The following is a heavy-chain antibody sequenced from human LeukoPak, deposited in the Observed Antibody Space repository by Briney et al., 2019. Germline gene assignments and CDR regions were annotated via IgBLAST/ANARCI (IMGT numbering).Heavy chain of an antibody. D-gene: IGHD1-26*01. CDR2: ISWNSGSI. J-gene: IGHJ3*02. CDR3: ASSRWELGAFDI. Sequence: PGGSLRLPCAASGFTFDDYAMHWVRQAPGKGLEWVSGISWNSGSIGYADSVKGRFTISRDNAKNSLYLQMNSLRAEDTALYYCASSRWELGAFDIWGQGTMVTVSS. CDR1: GFTFDDYA. V-gene: IGHV3-9*01.